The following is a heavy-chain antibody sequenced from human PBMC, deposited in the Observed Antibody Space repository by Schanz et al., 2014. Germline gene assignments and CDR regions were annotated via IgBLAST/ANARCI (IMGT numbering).Heavy chain of an antibody. CDR2: IWSDGSTK. D-gene: IGHD6-13*01. V-gene: IGHV3-33*01. J-gene: IGHJ4*02. CDR1: GFAFSVYG. CDR3: AREQIMAAAGLVDY. Sequence: QVQMVDSGGGVVQPGRSLRLSCAASGFAFSVYGMHWVRQAPGKGPEWVAVIWSDGSTKYYPDSVKGRFTISRDNAKNSLYLQMNSLRAEDTAVYYCAREQIMAAAGLVDYWGQGTLVTVSS.